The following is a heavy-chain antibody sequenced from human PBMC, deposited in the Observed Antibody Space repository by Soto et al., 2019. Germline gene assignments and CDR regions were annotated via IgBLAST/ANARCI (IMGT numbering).Heavy chain of an antibody. CDR3: ARQNLGYCSGGSCYASYYYYGMDV. D-gene: IGHD2-15*01. V-gene: IGHV4-39*01. CDR1: GGSISSSSYY. CDR2: IYYSGST. J-gene: IGHJ6*02. Sequence: QLQLQESGPGLVKPSETLSLTCTVSGGSISSSSYYWGWIRQPPGKGLEWIGSIYYSGSTYYNPSLKSRVTISVDTSKNQFSLKLSSVTAADTAVYHCARQNLGYCSGGSCYASYYYYGMDVWGQGTTVTVSS.